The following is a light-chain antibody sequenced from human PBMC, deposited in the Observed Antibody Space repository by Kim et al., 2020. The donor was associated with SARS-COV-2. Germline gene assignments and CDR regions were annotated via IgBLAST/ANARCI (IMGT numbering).Light chain of an antibody. V-gene: IGLV2-8*01. CDR3: TSYAGSNNLDV. Sequence: SVTISCTGTSSDIGAYKYVSWYQQHPGKAPKLMIYEVNRRPSGVSDRFSGSKSGNTASLTVSGLQAEDEADYYCTSYAGSNNLDVFGTGTKVTVL. CDR2: EVN. CDR1: SSDIGAYKY. J-gene: IGLJ1*01.